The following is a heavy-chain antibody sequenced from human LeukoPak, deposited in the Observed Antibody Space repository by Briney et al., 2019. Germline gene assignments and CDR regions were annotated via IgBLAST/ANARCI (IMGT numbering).Heavy chain of an antibody. J-gene: IGHJ6*03. V-gene: IGHV1-46*01. Sequence: GASVKVSCKASGYTFTSYYMHWVRQAPGQGLEWMGIINPSGGSTSYAQKFQGRVTMTRDMSTSTVYMELSSLRSEDTAVYYCARDPGGYYDSSGYYYYYYMDVWGKGTTVTVSS. CDR1: GYTFTSYY. CDR3: ARDPGGYYDSSGYYYYYYMDV. CDR2: INPSGGST. D-gene: IGHD3-22*01.